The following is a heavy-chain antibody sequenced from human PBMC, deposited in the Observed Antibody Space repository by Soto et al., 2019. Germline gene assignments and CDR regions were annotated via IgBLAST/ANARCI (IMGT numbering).Heavy chain of an antibody. V-gene: IGHV3-30-3*01. Sequence: QVQLVESGGGVVQPGRSLRLSCAASGFTFSSYAMHWVRQAPGKGLEWVAVISYDGSNKYYADSVKGRFTISRDNSKNTLYLQMNSLRAEDTAVYYCARERAGMTTVTVDDYWGQGTLGTVSS. CDR1: GFTFSSYA. CDR2: ISYDGSNK. CDR3: ARERAGMTTVTVDDY. D-gene: IGHD4-17*01. J-gene: IGHJ4*02.